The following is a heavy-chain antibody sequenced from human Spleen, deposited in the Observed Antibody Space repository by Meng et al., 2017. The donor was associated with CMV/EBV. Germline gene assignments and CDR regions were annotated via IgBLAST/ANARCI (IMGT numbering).Heavy chain of an antibody. CDR1: GCGVSKWS. CDR3: ARDAGDGYFDH. Sequence: CGPCGCGVSKWSVGWVRRGGGRGGGGVGRVGGGGGGTGYAQKFKGRVTLTRDMSTSTVYMDLSSLRFEDTATFYCARDAGDGYFDHWGQGTLVTVSS. J-gene: IGHJ4*02. D-gene: IGHD5-24*01. V-gene: IGHV1-46*01. CDR2: VGGGGGGT.